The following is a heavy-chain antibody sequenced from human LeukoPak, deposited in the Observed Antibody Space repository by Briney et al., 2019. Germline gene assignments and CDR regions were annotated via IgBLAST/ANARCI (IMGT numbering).Heavy chain of an antibody. CDR3: ARELRYSSIWYVDY. J-gene: IGHJ4*02. V-gene: IGHV3-30-3*01. Sequence: GGSLRLSCAASGFTFSGYAMHWVRQAPDKGLEWVAVMSYDGSNKFYADSVKGRFTSSRDNSKNTVYLQMNSLRAEDTAVYYCARELRYSSIWYVDYWGQGTLVTVSS. CDR1: GFTFSGYA. D-gene: IGHD6-13*01. CDR2: MSYDGSNK.